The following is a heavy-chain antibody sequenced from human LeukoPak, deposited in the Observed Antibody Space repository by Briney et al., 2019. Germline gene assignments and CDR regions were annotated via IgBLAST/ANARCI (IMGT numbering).Heavy chain of an antibody. D-gene: IGHD1-14*01. CDR1: LDSTTSNF. CDR3: AREILGGFNPGAY. CDR2: IHRSGSP. V-gene: IGHV4-4*02. J-gene: IGHJ4*02. Sequence: TSETLSLTCTVSLDSTTSNFWSWVRDPPGKGLEWLGEIHRSGSPKYNPSLQSRVTISIDRSRNQIVLELSSVTAADTAFYYCAREILGGFNPGAYWGQGTLVTVSS.